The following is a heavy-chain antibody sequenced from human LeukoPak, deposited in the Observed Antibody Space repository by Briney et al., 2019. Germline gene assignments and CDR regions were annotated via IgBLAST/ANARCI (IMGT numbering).Heavy chain of an antibody. CDR1: GGSISSGDYY. Sequence: PSQTLSLTCTVSGGSISSGDYYWSWIRQHPGKGLEWIGYISYRGSTYYNPSLKTRVTISLDTSKNQFSLKLSSVTAADTATYYCARRVPDDHVDFDFWGQGTLVTVSS. CDR2: ISYRGST. D-gene: IGHD1-14*01. CDR3: ARRVPDDHVDFDF. J-gene: IGHJ4*02. V-gene: IGHV4-31*03.